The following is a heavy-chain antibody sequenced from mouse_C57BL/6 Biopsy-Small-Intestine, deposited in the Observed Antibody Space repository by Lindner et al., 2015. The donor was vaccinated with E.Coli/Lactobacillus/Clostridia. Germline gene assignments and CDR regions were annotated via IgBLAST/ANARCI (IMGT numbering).Heavy chain of an antibody. CDR1: GYTFTDYY. Sequence: VQLQESGPELVKPGASVKISCKASGYTFTDYYINWVKQRPGQGLEWIGWIYPGSGDTKYNEKFEGKATLTVDTPSSTAYTQLSSLTSEDSAVYFCARGNLWYFDVWGAGTTVTVSS. V-gene: IGHV1-84*01. CDR2: IYPGSGDT. CDR3: ARGNLWYFDV. J-gene: IGHJ1*01.